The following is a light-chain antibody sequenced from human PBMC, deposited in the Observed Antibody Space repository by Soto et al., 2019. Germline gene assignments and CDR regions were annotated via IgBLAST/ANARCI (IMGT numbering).Light chain of an antibody. Sequence: QSALTQPASVSGSPGQSITISCTGTSTDVGDSNHVFWYQHHPGKAPKLIIYEVSYRPSGVSNRFSGSKSAYTASLTISGLQAEDEADYYCSSYAGSDFLVFGGGTQLTVL. CDR2: EVS. V-gene: IGLV2-14*01. CDR1: STDVGDSNH. CDR3: SSYAGSDFLV. J-gene: IGLJ2*01.